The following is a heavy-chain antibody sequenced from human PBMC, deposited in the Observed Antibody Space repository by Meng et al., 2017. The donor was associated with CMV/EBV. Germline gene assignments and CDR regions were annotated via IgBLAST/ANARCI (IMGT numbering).Heavy chain of an antibody. V-gene: IGHV3-30-3*01. CDR2: ISYDGSNK. Sequence: GGSLRFSCAASGFTFSSYAMHWVRQAPGKGLEWVAVISYDGSNKYYADSVKGRFTISRDNSKNTLYLQMNSLRAEDTAVYYCARGTYYDFWSGYCPSCYYYGMDVWGQGTTVTVSS. CDR1: GFTFSSYA. CDR3: ARGTYYDFWSGYCPSCYYYGMDV. J-gene: IGHJ6*02. D-gene: IGHD3-3*01.